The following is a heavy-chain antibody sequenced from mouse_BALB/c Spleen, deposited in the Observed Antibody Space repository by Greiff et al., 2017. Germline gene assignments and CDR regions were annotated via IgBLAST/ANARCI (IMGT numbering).Heavy chain of an antibody. CDR2: ISSGGSYT. CDR1: GFTFSSYA. D-gene: IGHD2-4*01. CDR3: ARGDYSWFAY. J-gene: IGHJ3*01. Sequence: EVQRVESGGGLVKPGGSLKLSCAASGFTFSSYAMSWVRQSPEKRLEWVAEISSGGSYTYYPDTVTGRFTISRDNAKNTLYLEMSSLRSEDTAMYYCARGDYSWFAYWGQGTLVTVSA. V-gene: IGHV5-9-4*01.